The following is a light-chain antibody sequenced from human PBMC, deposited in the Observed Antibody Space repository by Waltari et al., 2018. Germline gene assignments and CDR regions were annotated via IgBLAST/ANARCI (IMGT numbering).Light chain of an antibody. CDR1: QSISKY. Sequence: SCRASQSISKYLVWYQQKPGQAPRLLIYEASIRATGIPDRFSGSVSGTDFSLIISRLEPEDFAVYYCQKYEALPATFGQGTKVEIK. J-gene: IGKJ1*01. CDR3: QKYEALPAT. V-gene: IGKV3-20*01. CDR2: EAS.